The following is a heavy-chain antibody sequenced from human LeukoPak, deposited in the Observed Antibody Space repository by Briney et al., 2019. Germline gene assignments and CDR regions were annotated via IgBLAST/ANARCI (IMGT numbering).Heavy chain of an antibody. J-gene: IGHJ5*02. Sequence: ASVKVSCKASGYTFTSYAMHWVRQAPGQRLEWMGWINAGNGNTKYSQKFQGRVTITRGTSASTAYMELSSLRSEDTAVYYCARTRLHCSSTSCPPNWFDPWGQGTLVTVSS. D-gene: IGHD2-2*01. CDR2: INAGNGNT. CDR1: GYTFTSYA. V-gene: IGHV1-3*01. CDR3: ARTRLHCSSTSCPPNWFDP.